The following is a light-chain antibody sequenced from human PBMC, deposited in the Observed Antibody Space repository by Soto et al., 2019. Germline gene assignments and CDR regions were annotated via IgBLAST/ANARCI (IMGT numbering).Light chain of an antibody. CDR2: DAS. J-gene: IGKJ1*01. CDR1: QSIDNK. CDR3: QQYTSYSRA. V-gene: IGKV1-5*01. Sequence: DIQVTQSPSTLSRSVGDRVTITCRASQSIDNKLAWYQRKPGKAPKPLIYDASNLGSGVPSRFSGSGSGTDFTLTISGLQPDDFTTYYCQQYTSYSRAFGQGTKVDIK.